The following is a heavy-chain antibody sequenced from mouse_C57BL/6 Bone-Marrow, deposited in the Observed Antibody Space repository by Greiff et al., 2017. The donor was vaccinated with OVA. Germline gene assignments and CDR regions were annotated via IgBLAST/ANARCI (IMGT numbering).Heavy chain of an antibody. J-gene: IGHJ4*01. V-gene: IGHV1-64*01. CDR3: ARSGGRQGGMDY. Sequence: QVQLQQPGAELVKPGASVKLSCKASGYTFTSYWMHWVKQRPGQGLEWIGMIHPNSGSTNYNEKFKSKATLTVDKSSSTAYMQLSSLTSEDSAVYYCARSGGRQGGMDYWGQGTTVTVAS. D-gene: IGHD1-1*02. CDR2: IHPNSGST. CDR1: GYTFTSYW.